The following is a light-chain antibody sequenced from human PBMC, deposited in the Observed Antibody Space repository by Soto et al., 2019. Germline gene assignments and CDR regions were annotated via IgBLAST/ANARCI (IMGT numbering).Light chain of an antibody. V-gene: IGLV1-36*01. J-gene: IGLJ2*01. CDR1: SSNIGNNA. CDR3: AAWDDSLNGAVV. CDR2: YDD. Sequence: QSVLTQPPSVSEAPRQRVTISCSGSSSNIGNNAVNWYQQLPGKAPKLLIYYDDLLPSGVSDRFSGSKSGTSASLAISGLQSEDAADYCCAAWDDSLNGAVVFGGGTKLTVL.